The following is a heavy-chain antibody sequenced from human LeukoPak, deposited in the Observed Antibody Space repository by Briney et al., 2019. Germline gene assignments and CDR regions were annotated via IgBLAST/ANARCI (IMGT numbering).Heavy chain of an antibody. J-gene: IGHJ5*02. CDR1: GYTFTGYY. CDR2: INPNSGGT. Sequence: ASVKVSCKASGYTFTGYYIHWVRQAPGQGLEWMGWINPNSGGTNYAQKFQGRVTMTRDTSISTAYMELSRLRSDDTAVYYCAGSSWYENWFDPWGQGTLVTVSS. CDR3: AGSSWYENWFDP. D-gene: IGHD6-13*01. V-gene: IGHV1-2*02.